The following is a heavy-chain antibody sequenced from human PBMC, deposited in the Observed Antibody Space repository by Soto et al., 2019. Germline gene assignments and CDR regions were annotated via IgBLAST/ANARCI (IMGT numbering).Heavy chain of an antibody. CDR2: ISGSGGST. J-gene: IGHJ3*02. D-gene: IGHD6-13*01. CDR1: GFTFSSYA. V-gene: IGHV3-23*01. Sequence: EVQLLESGGGLVQPGGSLRLSCAASGFTFSSYAMSWVRQAPGKGLEWVSAISGSGGSTYYADSVKGRFTISRDNSKNTLYLQMNSLRGEDTAVYYCAAGGYTDKRRGFSFDIWGQGTMVTVSS. CDR3: AAGGYTDKRRGFSFDI.